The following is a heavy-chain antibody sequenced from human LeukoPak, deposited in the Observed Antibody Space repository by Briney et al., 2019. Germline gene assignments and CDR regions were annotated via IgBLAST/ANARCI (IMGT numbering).Heavy chain of an antibody. CDR2: ISSSSSYI. V-gene: IGHV3-21*01. Sequence: PGGSLRLSCAASGFTFSSYSMNWVHQAPGKGLEGVSSISSSSSYIYYADSVKGRFTISRDNAKNSLYLQMNSLRAEDTAVYYCARIGARIAAADYWGQGTLVTVSS. CDR3: ARIGARIAAADY. D-gene: IGHD6-13*01. J-gene: IGHJ4*02. CDR1: GFTFSSYS.